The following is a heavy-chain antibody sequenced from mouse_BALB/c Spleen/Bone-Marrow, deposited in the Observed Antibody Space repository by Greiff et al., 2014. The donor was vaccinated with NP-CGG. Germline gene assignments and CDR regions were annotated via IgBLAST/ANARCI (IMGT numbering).Heavy chain of an antibody. CDR1: GDSITSGY. CDR3: ATYDGYYFDY. Sequence: GQLKQSGPSLVKPSQTLSLTCSVTGDSITSGYWNWVRKIPGNKLEYMGYISHSGSTYYSPSLKSRISITRDTSKNQYYLQLNSVTTEDTATYYCATYDGYYFDYWGQGTTLTVSS. D-gene: IGHD2-3*01. CDR2: ISHSGST. J-gene: IGHJ2*01. V-gene: IGHV3-8*02.